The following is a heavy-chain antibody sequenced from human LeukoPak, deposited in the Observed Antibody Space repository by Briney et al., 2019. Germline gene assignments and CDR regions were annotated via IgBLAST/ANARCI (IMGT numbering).Heavy chain of an antibody. CDR2: ISYDGSNK. CDR3: ARDPTSYYDSSGYPSPSYYFDF. D-gene: IGHD3-22*01. Sequence: GGSLRLSCAASEFTFSRYAMHWVRQAPGKGLEWVAVISYDGSNKYYADSVKGRFTISRDNSNNTLYLQMNSLRAEHTAVYYCARDPTSYYDSSGYPSPSYYFDFWSQGTLVTVSS. CDR1: EFTFSRYA. V-gene: IGHV3-30-3*01. J-gene: IGHJ4*02.